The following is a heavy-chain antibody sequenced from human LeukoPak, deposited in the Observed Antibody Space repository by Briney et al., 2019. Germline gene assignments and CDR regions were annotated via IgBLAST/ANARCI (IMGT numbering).Heavy chain of an antibody. CDR1: GFTFSSFT. CDR2: ISGSGATT. J-gene: IGHJ4*02. CDR3: ANAEAAADY. D-gene: IGHD6-13*01. V-gene: IGHV3-23*01. Sequence: GGSLRLSCAASGFTFSSFTVSWVRQAPGKGLEWVSSISGSGATTYYSDSVKGRFTISRDNSKNTLYLQMNSLRAEDTAVYYCANAEAAADYWGQGTLVTVSS.